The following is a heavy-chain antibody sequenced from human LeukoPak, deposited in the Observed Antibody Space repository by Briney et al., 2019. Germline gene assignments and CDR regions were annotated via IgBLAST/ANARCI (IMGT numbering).Heavy chain of an antibody. V-gene: IGHV1-18*01. CDR2: ISAYNGNT. CDR3: ARGIEYSSSRADLRY. D-gene: IGHD6-6*01. CDR1: GYTFTSYG. Sequence: ASVKVSCKASGYTFTSYGISWVRQAPGQGLEWMGWISAYNGNTNYAQKFQGRVTMTRDTSISTTYMELSRLRSDDTAVYYCARGIEYSSSRADLRYWGQGTLVTVSS. J-gene: IGHJ4*02.